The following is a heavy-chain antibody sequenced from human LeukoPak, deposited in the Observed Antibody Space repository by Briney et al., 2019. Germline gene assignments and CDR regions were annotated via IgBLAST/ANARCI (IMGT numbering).Heavy chain of an antibody. CDR2: IAPIFGTA. CDR3: ARSLRYFDWLLFDY. V-gene: IGHV1-69*01. CDR1: GGTFSSYA. Sequence: SVKVSCKASGGTFSSYAISWVRQAPGQGLEWMGGIAPIFGTANYAQKFQGRVTITADESTSTAYMELSSLRSEDTAVYYCARSLRYFDWLLFDYWGQGTLVTVSS. J-gene: IGHJ4*02. D-gene: IGHD3-9*01.